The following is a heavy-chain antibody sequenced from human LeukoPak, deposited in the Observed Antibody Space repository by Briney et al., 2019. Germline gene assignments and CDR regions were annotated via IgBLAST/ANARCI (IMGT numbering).Heavy chain of an antibody. D-gene: IGHD5-18*01. CDR1: GFTFSSYW. CDR2: INTDGSST. CDR3: ARGYSYGWRAFDY. V-gene: IGHV3-74*01. Sequence: GGSLRLSCAASGFTFSSYWMHWVRQAPGKGLVWVSRINTDGSSTSYADSVKGRFTISRDNAKNTLYLQMNSLRAEDTAGYYCARGYSYGWRAFDYWGQGTLVTVSS. J-gene: IGHJ4*02.